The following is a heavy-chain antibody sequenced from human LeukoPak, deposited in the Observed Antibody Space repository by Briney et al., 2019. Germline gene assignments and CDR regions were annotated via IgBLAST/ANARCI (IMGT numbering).Heavy chain of an antibody. CDR3: ASPGYSYGISFDY. J-gene: IGHJ4*02. Sequence: KASESLSPTCAAAGGSISSSNWWSCVRQPSGKGREGVGEIYHSGSTNYNPSLKSRVPISVDTAKNQCSLKLGSVTAADTAVYYCASPGYSYGISFDYWGQGTLVTVSS. CDR2: IYHSGST. CDR1: GGSISSSNW. V-gene: IGHV4-4*02. D-gene: IGHD5-18*01.